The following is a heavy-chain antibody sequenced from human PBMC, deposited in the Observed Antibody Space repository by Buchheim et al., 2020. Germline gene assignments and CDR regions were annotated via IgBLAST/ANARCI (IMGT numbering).Heavy chain of an antibody. D-gene: IGHD1-1*01. V-gene: IGHV4-39*01. J-gene: IGHJ4*02. CDR3: ASGWNAIDY. Sequence: QLQLQESGPGLVKPSETLFLTCNVSGGSISSSSFYWGWMRQPPGKGLEWIGSLYNSGSTYYNSSLKSRVTISVQTSKNQFSLRLTSVTAADTAVYYCASGWNAIDYWGQGTL. CDR2: LYNSGST. CDR1: GGSISSSSFY.